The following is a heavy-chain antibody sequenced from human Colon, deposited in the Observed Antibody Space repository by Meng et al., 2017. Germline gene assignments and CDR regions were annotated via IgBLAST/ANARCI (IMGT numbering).Heavy chain of an antibody. D-gene: IGHD3-10*01. J-gene: IGHJ1*01. CDR2: IHYSGST. CDR1: GGSISSRNYY. V-gene: IGHV4-39*07. Sequence: QLQLQESGPGLVKPSETLSLTCTISGGSISSRNYYWVWIRQPPGKGLEWIGQIHYSGSTNYNPSLKSRVTISVDTSKNQFSLKLSSVTAADTAVYHCLRGSGGSVWGQGTLVTVSS. CDR3: LRGSGGSV.